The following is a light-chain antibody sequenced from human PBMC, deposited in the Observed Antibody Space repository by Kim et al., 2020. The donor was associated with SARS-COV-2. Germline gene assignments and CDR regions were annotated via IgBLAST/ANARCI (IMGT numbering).Light chain of an antibody. CDR1: QSVSSN. J-gene: IGKJ3*01. Sequence: PGRRATLACRASQSVSSNLAWYQQKPGQAPRLLIYGASTRATGIPARFSGSGSGTEFTLTISSLQSEDFAVYYCQQYNNWPPAFTFGPGTKVDIK. CDR3: QQYNNWPPAFT. CDR2: GAS. V-gene: IGKV3-15*01.